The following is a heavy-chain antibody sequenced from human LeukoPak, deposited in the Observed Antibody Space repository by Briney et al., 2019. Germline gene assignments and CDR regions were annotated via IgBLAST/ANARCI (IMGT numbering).Heavy chain of an antibody. D-gene: IGHD3-10*01. V-gene: IGHV1-69*06. CDR2: IIPIFGTA. CDR3: ARVGINRLMWSGEKNYYYYMDV. Sequence: SVKVSCKASGGTFSNYAISWVRQAPGQGLEWMGGIIPIFGTANYAQKFRGRVTITADKSTRTAYVELSSLRSEDTAVYYCARVGINRLMWSGEKNYYYYMDVWGKGTTVTISS. J-gene: IGHJ6*03. CDR1: GGTFSNYA.